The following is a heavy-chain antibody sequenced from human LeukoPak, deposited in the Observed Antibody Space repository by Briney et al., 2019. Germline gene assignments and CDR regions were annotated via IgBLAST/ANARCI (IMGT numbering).Heavy chain of an antibody. V-gene: IGHV4-39*01. J-gene: IGHJ4*02. CDR1: GGSISSSGHY. D-gene: IGHD5/OR15-5a*01. CDR2: IFYSGRT. Sequence: SETLSLTCTVSGGSISSSGHYWGCVRQSPGKGLEWIGNIFYSGRTYYNPSLKSRVTISVDTSNNQFSLKLTSVTAADTAVYYCARHTGSVSSSFYSWGQETLVTVSS. CDR3: ARHTGSVSSSFYS.